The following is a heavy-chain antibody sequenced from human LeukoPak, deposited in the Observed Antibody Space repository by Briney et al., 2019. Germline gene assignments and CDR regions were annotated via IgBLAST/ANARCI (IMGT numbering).Heavy chain of an antibody. D-gene: IGHD7-27*01. CDR2: MNPVSGNT. CDR1: KYTFTSYD. V-gene: IGHV1-8*01. J-gene: IGHJ4*02. CDR3: ARGPRNWGFDY. Sequence: ASVKVSCKASKYTFTSYDINWVRQATGQGLEGMGWMNPVSGNTGYAQNFQGRFTITRDTAISKAYMELRSLRSEDTAVYYCARGPRNWGFDYWGQGTLVTVSS.